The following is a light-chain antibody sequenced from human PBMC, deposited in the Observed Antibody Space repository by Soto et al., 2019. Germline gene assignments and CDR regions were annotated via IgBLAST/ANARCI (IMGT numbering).Light chain of an antibody. CDR1: QSIGNY. CDR2: ATS. V-gene: IGKV3-11*01. J-gene: IGKJ3*01. CDR3: QQRSSWPFT. Sequence: EVGLTQSPATLSFSPGEGATLSCRASQSIGNYLAWYQQKPGQAPRLLIYATSNRATGIPARFSGSGSGTDFTLTISSLEPEDFAVYYCQQRSSWPFTFGPGSKVDIK.